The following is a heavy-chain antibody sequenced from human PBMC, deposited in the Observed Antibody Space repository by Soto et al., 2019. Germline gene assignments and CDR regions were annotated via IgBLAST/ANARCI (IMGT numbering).Heavy chain of an antibody. CDR3: AVRLYCSGGSCYSLSYYYYYGMDV. J-gene: IGHJ6*02. CDR1: GGTFSSYA. CDR2: IIPIFGTA. D-gene: IGHD2-15*01. V-gene: IGHV1-69*12. Sequence: QVQLVQSGAEVKKPGSSVKVSCKASGGTFSSYAISWVRQAPGQGLEWMGGIIPIFGTANYAQKFQGRVTITADEFTSTAYMELSSLRSEDTAVYYCAVRLYCSGGSCYSLSYYYYYGMDVWGQGTTVTVSS.